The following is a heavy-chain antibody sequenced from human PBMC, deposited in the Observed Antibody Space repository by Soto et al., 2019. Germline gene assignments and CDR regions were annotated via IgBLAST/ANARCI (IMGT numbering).Heavy chain of an antibody. Sequence: QVQLVESGGGLVQTSGSLRIACVASGFTFSDYYMSWVRQAPGKGLEWVSYISSSGNTIYYEDSVKGRFTISRDNAKNSVYLQMKSLRAEDTALYFCEKMSSENYYDPVFSWGQGTLVTVSS. D-gene: IGHD3-22*01. CDR3: EKMSSENYYDPVFS. CDR2: ISSSGNTI. V-gene: IGHV3-11*01. J-gene: IGHJ4*02. CDR1: GFTFSDYY.